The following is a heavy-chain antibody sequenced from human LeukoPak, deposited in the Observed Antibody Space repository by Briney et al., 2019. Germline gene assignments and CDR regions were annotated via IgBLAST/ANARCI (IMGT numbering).Heavy chain of an antibody. Sequence: ASVKVSCKASGYTFTSYDINWVRQATGQGLEWMGWMNPNSGNTGYAQKFQSRVTMTRNTSISTAYMELSSLRSEDTAVYYCARINVPPPVGSKELRYFDWQYYFDYWGQGTLVTVSS. D-gene: IGHD3-9*01. CDR2: MNPNSGNT. V-gene: IGHV1-8*01. CDR1: GYTFTSYD. CDR3: ARINVPPPVGSKELRYFDWQYYFDY. J-gene: IGHJ4*02.